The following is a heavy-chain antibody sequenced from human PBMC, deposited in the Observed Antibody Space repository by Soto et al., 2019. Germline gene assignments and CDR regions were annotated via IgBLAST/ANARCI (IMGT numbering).Heavy chain of an antibody. V-gene: IGHV3-11*01. CDR2: VSSSGTTM. Sequence: QVQLAESGGGLVEPGGYLRISCAASGFTFSDYDMSWIRQSPGKGLEWVSFVSSSGTTMYFADSVKGRFTIARDNAKNSLYLQMIGLRAEYAAVYYCARMGPRAAGPSYWGQGTLVTVSS. J-gene: IGHJ4*02. D-gene: IGHD6-13*01. CDR3: ARMGPRAAGPSY. CDR1: GFTFSDYD.